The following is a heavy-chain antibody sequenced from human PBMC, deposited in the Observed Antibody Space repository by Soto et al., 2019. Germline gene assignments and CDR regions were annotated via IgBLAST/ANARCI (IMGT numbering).Heavy chain of an antibody. CDR3: ASSTAVLRFLEWLLFFDYFDY. Sequence: ASETLSLTCTVSGGSISSSSYYWGWIRQPPGKGLEWIGSIYYSGSTYYNPSLKSRVTISVDTSKNQFSLKLSSVTAADTAVYYCASSTAVLRFLEWLLFFDYFDYWGQGTLVTVSS. CDR2: IYYSGST. J-gene: IGHJ4*02. V-gene: IGHV4-39*01. D-gene: IGHD3-3*01. CDR1: GGSISSSSYY.